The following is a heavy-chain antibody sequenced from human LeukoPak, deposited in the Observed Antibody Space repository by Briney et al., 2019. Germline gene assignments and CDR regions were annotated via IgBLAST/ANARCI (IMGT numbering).Heavy chain of an antibody. V-gene: IGHV3-48*04. CDR1: GFTFSSYT. Sequence: GGSLRLSCAASGFTFSSYTMNWVRQAPGKGLEWVSYISGSGSSIYYADSVKGRFTISRDNAKNSLYLQMNSLRGEDTAVYYCARDMGYCSSSNCYTYYLDYWGQGTLVTVSS. J-gene: IGHJ4*02. D-gene: IGHD2-2*01. CDR3: ARDMGYCSSSNCYTYYLDY. CDR2: ISGSGSSI.